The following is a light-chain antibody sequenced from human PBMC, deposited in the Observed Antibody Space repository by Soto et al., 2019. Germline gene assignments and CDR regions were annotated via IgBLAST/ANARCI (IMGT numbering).Light chain of an antibody. CDR3: QYYKEHST. V-gene: IGKV1-5*03. Sequence: DIQMTQSPSTLSASVGDRVTITCRASQSISSWLAWYQQKPGKAPKLLLYEASSSEIGVPPRFRGRGFGTEFTLTISSLQPEDAATYYCQYYKEHSTFGRGTRLEIK. CDR2: EAS. CDR1: QSISSW. J-gene: IGKJ1*01.